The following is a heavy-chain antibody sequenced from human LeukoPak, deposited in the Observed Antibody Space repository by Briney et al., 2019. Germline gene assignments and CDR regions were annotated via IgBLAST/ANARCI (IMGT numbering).Heavy chain of an antibody. CDR2: ISAYNGNT. D-gene: IGHD5-24*01. CDR1: GYTFTSYG. J-gene: IGHJ4*02. Sequence: ASVKVSCKASGYTFTSYGISWVRQAPGQGLEWVGWISAYNGNTNYAQKLQGRVTMTTDTSTSTAYMELRSLRSDYTAVYYCARILEMATINDYWGQGTLVTVSS. V-gene: IGHV1-18*01. CDR3: ARILEMATINDY.